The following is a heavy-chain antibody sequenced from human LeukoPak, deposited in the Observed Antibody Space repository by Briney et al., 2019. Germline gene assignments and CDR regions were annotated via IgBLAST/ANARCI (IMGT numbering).Heavy chain of an antibody. CDR1: GGSFSGYY. J-gene: IGHJ5*02. V-gene: IGHV4-34*01. CDR3: AGSYCSGGSGMVGDWFDP. CDR2: INHSGST. D-gene: IGHD2-15*01. Sequence: PSETLSLTCAVYGGSFSGYYWSWIRQPPGKGLEWIGEINHSGSTNYNPSLKSRVTISVDTSKSQFSLKLSSVTAADTAVYYCAGSYCSGGSGMVGDWFDPWGQGTLVTVSS.